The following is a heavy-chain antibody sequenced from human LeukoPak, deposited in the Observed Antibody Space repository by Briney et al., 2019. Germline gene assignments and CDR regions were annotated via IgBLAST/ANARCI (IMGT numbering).Heavy chain of an antibody. CDR2: ISWNSGSI. Sequence: SGGSLRLSCAASGFTFSSYAMSWVRQAPGKGLEWVSGISWNSGSIGYADSVKGRFTISRDNAKNSLYLQMNSLRAEDTALYYCAKEKDAFDIWGQGTMVTVSS. J-gene: IGHJ3*02. V-gene: IGHV3-9*01. CDR3: AKEKDAFDI. CDR1: GFTFSSYA.